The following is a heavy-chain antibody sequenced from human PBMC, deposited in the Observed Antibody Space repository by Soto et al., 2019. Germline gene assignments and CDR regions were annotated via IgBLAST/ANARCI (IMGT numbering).Heavy chain of an antibody. J-gene: IGHJ4*02. CDR1: GASISSRNYY. V-gene: IGHV4-39*01. CDR3: ARSGPGGYIDY. CDR2: IFYSGST. Sequence: LSLTCKVSGASISSRNYYWGWIRQSPGKGLEWFGSIFYSGSTYYNPSLKSRITISILTSKNQFSLQLNSVTPEDTAVYYCARSGPGGYIDYWGQGTLVTVSS. D-gene: IGHD3-22*01.